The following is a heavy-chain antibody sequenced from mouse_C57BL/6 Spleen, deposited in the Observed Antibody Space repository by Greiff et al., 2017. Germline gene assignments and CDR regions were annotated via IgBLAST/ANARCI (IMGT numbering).Heavy chain of an antibody. CDR1: GYTFTSYW. CDR3: AREGYAGNAMDY. J-gene: IGHJ4*01. Sequence: QVQLQQPGAELVRPGSSVKLSCKASGYTFTSYWMHWVKQRPIQGLEWIGNIDPSDSEPHYNQKFKDKATLTVDKSSSTAYMQLSSLTSEDSAVYYCAREGYAGNAMDYWGQGTSVTVSS. CDR2: IDPSDSEP. V-gene: IGHV1-52*01. D-gene: IGHD2-2*01.